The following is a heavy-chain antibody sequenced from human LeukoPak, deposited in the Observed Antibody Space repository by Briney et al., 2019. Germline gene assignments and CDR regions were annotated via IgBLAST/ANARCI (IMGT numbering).Heavy chain of an antibody. Sequence: GGSLRLSCTVSGFTVSSNYMSWVRQAPGKGLEWVSVIYSGGSTYYADSVKGRFTISRDNSKNTLYLQMNSLRAEDTAVYYCAAGYYGSGSFFYYMDVWGKGTTVTISS. CDR2: IYSGGST. D-gene: IGHD3-10*01. V-gene: IGHV3-66*01. CDR1: GFTVSSNY. CDR3: AAGYYGSGSFFYYMDV. J-gene: IGHJ6*03.